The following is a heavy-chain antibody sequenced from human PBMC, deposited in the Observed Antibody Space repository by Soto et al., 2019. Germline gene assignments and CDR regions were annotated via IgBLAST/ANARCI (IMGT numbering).Heavy chain of an antibody. CDR3: ARPSRITIFATPKFFEY. Sequence: GASVKVSCKASGYTFTIYAMHWVRQAPGQRLEWMGWINAGNGNTKYSQKFQGRVTITRDTSASTAYMELSSLRSEDTAVYYCARPSRITIFATPKFFEYWGQGTLVTVSS. CDR1: GYTFTIYA. V-gene: IGHV1-3*01. D-gene: IGHD3-3*01. J-gene: IGHJ4*02. CDR2: INAGNGNT.